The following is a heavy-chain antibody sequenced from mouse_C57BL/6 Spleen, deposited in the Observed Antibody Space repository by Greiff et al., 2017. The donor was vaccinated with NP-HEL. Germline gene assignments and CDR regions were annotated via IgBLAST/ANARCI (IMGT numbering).Heavy chain of an antibody. V-gene: IGHV10-3*01. CDR3: VGVYSNYEAMDY. J-gene: IGHJ4*01. Sequence: EVMLVESGGGLVQPKGSLKLSCAASGFTFNTYAMHWVRQAPGKGLEWVARIRGKSSNYATYYADSVKDRFTISRDDSQSMLYLQMNNLKTEDTAMYYCVGVYSNYEAMDYWGQGTSVTVSS. CDR1: GFTFNTYA. D-gene: IGHD2-5*01. CDR2: IRGKSSNYAT.